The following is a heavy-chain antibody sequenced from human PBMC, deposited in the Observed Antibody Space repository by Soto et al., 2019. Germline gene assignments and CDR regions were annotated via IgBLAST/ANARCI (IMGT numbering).Heavy chain of an antibody. D-gene: IGHD1-26*01. CDR2: ISYDGSNK. J-gene: IGHJ4*02. V-gene: IGHV3-30*03. CDR1: GLIFSSSA. CDR3: ARGVGWEPLDY. Sequence: GGSLRLSCAASGLIFSSSAMHWVRQAPGKGLEWVALISYDGSNKYYVDSVKGRFTISRDNSKNTLYLQMNSLRSDDTAVYYCARGVGWEPLDYWGQGTLVTVSS.